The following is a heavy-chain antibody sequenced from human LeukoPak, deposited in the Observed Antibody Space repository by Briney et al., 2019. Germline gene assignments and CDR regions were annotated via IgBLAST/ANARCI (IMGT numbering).Heavy chain of an antibody. Sequence: GGSLRLSCAASGFTFSSYGMHWVRQAPGKGLEWVAVISYDGSNKYYADSVKGRFTISRDNSKNTLYLQMNSLRAEDTAVYYCAKDLGLNDLYFDYWGQGTLVTVSS. CDR3: AKDLGLNDLYFDY. CDR1: GFTFSSYG. D-gene: IGHD1-1*01. CDR2: ISYDGSNK. V-gene: IGHV3-30*18. J-gene: IGHJ4*02.